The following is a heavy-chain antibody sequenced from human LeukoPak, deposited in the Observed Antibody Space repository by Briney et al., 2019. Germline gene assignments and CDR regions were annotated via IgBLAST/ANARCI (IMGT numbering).Heavy chain of an antibody. Sequence: SETLSLTCTVSGGSFEHYFWSWIRQPPGKGLEWIGYVYYSGSTDYSPSLKSRLTISADMSKNQFSLKLSSVTAADTAVYYCASHRRSRGSEYWGQGTLVTVSS. J-gene: IGHJ4*02. V-gene: IGHV4-59*01. CDR3: ASHRRSRGSEY. CDR2: VYYSGST. D-gene: IGHD3-10*01. CDR1: GGSFEHYF.